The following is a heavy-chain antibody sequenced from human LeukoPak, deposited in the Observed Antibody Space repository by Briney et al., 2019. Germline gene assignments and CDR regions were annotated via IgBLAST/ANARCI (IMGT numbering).Heavy chain of an antibody. V-gene: IGHV3-30*02. CDR3: AKDHYSSSPPDY. J-gene: IGHJ4*02. CDR1: GFTFSSYG. Sequence: GGSLRLSCAASGFTFSSYGMHWVRQAPGKGLEWVAFIRYDGSNKYYADSVKGRFTISRDNSKNTLYLQMNSLRAEDTAVYYCAKDHYSSSPPDYWGQGTLVTVSS. D-gene: IGHD6-13*01. CDR2: IRYDGSNK.